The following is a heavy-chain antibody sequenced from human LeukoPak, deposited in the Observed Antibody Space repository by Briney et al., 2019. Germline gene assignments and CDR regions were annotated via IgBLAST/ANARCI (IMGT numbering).Heavy chain of an antibody. CDR2: ISSNGGST. J-gene: IGHJ5*02. Sequence: GGSLRLSCAASGFNFSSYAMHWVRQAPGKGLEYVSAISSNGGSTYYANSVKGRFTISRDNSKNTLYLQMGSLRAEDMVVYYCARAVRIAAREDWFDPWGQGTLVTVSS. V-gene: IGHV3-64*01. CDR3: ARAVRIAAREDWFDP. D-gene: IGHD6-6*01. CDR1: GFNFSSYA.